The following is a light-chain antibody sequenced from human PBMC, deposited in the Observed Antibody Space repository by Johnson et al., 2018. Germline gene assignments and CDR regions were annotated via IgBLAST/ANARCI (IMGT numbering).Light chain of an antibody. CDR2: ENN. V-gene: IGLV1-51*02. CDR1: SSNIGNNY. Sequence: QSVLTQPPSVSAAPGQKVTISCSGSSSNIGNNYVSWYQQPPGTAPKLLIYENNKRPSGIPDRFSGSKSGTSATLGITGLQTGDDADYYCGTWDSTLSAGNVFGTGTKVTVL. CDR3: GTWDSTLSAGNV. J-gene: IGLJ1*01.